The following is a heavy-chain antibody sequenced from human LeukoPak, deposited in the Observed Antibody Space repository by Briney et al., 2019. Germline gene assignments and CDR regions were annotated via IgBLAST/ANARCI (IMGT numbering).Heavy chain of an antibody. CDR3: ARAYNYGSGTN. V-gene: IGHV3-23*01. J-gene: IGHJ4*02. D-gene: IGHD3-10*01. CDR1: GFPLSSYA. Sequence: GGSLRLSCTGSGFPLSSYAMSWVRQAPGKGLEWVSAISASGGRTYYADSVKGRFTISRDNSKNTLYLQMNSLRDEDTAVYYCARAYNYGSGTNWGQGTLVTVSS. CDR2: ISASGGRT.